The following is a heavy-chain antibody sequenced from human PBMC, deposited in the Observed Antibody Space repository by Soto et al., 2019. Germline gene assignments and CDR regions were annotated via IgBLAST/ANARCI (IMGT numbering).Heavy chain of an antibody. Sequence: QVQLQESGPGLVKPSQTLSLTCTVSGGSISSGDYYWSWIRQPPGKGLEWIGYIHYSGSTYYTPSLTRRLTISVDTSEAQFSLKVTSVTAADTAVYYCARKTTVTPSGSDAFDIWGQGTMVTVSS. CDR3: ARKTTVTPSGSDAFDI. CDR2: IHYSGST. CDR1: GGSISSGDYY. D-gene: IGHD4-17*01. V-gene: IGHV4-30-4*01. J-gene: IGHJ3*02.